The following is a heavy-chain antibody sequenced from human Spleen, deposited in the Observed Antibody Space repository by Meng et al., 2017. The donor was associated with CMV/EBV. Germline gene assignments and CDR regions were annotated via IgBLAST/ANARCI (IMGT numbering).Heavy chain of an antibody. CDR3: ASDTGGYYPTIDWYFDL. V-gene: IGHV4-39*01. CDR2: VFYSGNM. Sequence: STSKSRYFWGWIRQPPGKGLEWIGSVFYSGNMHYNPSLKSRVTVSVDTSKRQVFLKLTSVTAADTALYYCASDTGGYYPTIDWYFDLWGRGTPVTVSS. CDR1: STSKSRYF. J-gene: IGHJ2*01. D-gene: IGHD3-3*01.